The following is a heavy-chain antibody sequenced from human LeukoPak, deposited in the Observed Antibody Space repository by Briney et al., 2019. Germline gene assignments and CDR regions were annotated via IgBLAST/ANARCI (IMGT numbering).Heavy chain of an antibody. D-gene: IGHD6-6*01. J-gene: IGHJ4*02. CDR1: GYTFTAYY. CDR3: ARGPYSSSGFSRADY. CDR2: IIPIFGTA. Sequence: SVKVSCEASGYTFTAYYIHWVRQAPGQGLEWMGGIIPIFGTANYAQKFQGRVTITADESTSTAYMELSSLRSEDTAVYYCARGPYSSSGFSRADYWGQGTLVTVSS. V-gene: IGHV1-69*13.